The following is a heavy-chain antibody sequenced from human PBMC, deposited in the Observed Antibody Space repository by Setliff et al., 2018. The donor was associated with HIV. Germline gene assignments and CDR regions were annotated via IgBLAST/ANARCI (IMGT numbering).Heavy chain of an antibody. Sequence: SETLSLTCTVSGGSVSRGFYFWNWIRQSAGKGLEWIGRIYSSGSTDYNPSLKSRVTISVDTSENQFSLKLSSVTAADTAVYYCARDAYNYWFDPWGQGTLVTVSS. J-gene: IGHJ5*02. CDR2: IYSSGST. V-gene: IGHV4-61*02. CDR3: ARDAYNYWFDP. D-gene: IGHD1-1*01. CDR1: GGSVSRGFYF.